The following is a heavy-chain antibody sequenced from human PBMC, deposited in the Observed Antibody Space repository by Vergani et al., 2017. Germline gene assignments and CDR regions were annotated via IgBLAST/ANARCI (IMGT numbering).Heavy chain of an antibody. D-gene: IGHD2-15*01. CDR3: ARDGYCSGGSCHDAFDI. J-gene: IGHJ3*02. CDR1: GGSISSGGYY. Sequence: QVQLQESGPGLVKPSHTLSLTCTVSGGSISSGGYYWSWIRQHPGKGLEWIGYIYYSGSTYYNPSLKSRVTISVDTSKNQFSLKLSSVTAADTAVYYCARDGYCSGGSCHDAFDIWGQGTMVTVSS. V-gene: IGHV4-31*03. CDR2: IYYSGST.